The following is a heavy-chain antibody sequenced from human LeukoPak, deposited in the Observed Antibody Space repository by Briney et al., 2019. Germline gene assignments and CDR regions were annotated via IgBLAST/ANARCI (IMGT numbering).Heavy chain of an antibody. Sequence: GGSLRLSCAASGFTFSDYAMHWVRQAPGKGLEWVTFIWYDGSNKYYADSVKGRFTISRDNSKNTLYLQMNSLRAEDTAVYYCAKDHSGGYSYGYEIDYYYGMDVWGQGTTVTVSS. CDR2: IWYDGSNK. D-gene: IGHD5-18*01. J-gene: IGHJ6*02. CDR3: AKDHSGGYSYGYEIDYYYGMDV. V-gene: IGHV3-30*02. CDR1: GFTFSDYA.